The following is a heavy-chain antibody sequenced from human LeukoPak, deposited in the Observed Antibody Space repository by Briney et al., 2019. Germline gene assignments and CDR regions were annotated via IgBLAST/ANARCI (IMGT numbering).Heavy chain of an antibody. CDR2: IIPIFGTA. J-gene: IGHJ2*01. Sequence: SVKASCKASGGTFSSYAISWVRQAPGQGLEWMGGIIPIFGTANYAQKFQGRVTITADKSTSTAYMELSSLRSEDTAVYYCARGYSSSPPYWYFDLWGRGTLVTVSS. CDR1: GGTFSSYA. CDR3: ARGYSSSPPYWYFDL. V-gene: IGHV1-69*06. D-gene: IGHD6-13*01.